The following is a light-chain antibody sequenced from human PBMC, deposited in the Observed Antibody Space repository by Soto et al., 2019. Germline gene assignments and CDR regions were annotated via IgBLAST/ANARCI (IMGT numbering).Light chain of an antibody. J-gene: IGKJ1*01. CDR2: AAS. Sequence: AIRIPQSPSSLSASTGDRVTITCRASQGISSYLAWYQQKTGKAPKLLIYAASTLQSGVPSRFSGSGSWTDFTLTISCLQSEDFPTYYCQQYYSYPRTFGQGTKVDIK. CDR1: QGISSY. CDR3: QQYYSYPRT. V-gene: IGKV1-8*01.